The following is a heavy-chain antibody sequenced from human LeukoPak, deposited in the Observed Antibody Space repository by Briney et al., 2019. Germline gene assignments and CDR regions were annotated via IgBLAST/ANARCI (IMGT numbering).Heavy chain of an antibody. CDR3: AREPHGTGYFDY. Sequence: ASVKVSCKASGYSFTSYGVSWVRQAPGQGLEWMGWISAYNGDTNYAQKFQGRVTMTTDTSTSTAYMELRSLTSDDTAVHYCAREPHGTGYFDYWGQGTLVTVSS. V-gene: IGHV1-18*01. CDR2: ISAYNGDT. CDR1: GYSFTSYG. J-gene: IGHJ4*02. D-gene: IGHD3/OR15-3a*01.